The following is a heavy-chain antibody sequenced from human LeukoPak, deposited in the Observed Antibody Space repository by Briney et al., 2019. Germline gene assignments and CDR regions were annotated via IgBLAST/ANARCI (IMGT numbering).Heavy chain of an antibody. CDR3: ARYWGPYDNSGAYFVY. CDR2: IHYTGST. D-gene: IGHD3-22*01. V-gene: IGHV4-39*01. CDR1: GDSISSSSYY. J-gene: IGHJ4*02. Sequence: PSETLSLACTVSGDSISSSSYYWVWLRQPPGKGLEWIATIHYTGSTYYNPSLKSRVTISVDTSTNQFSLKLSSVTAADTAMYYCARYWGPYDNSGAYFVYWGQGTLVTVSS.